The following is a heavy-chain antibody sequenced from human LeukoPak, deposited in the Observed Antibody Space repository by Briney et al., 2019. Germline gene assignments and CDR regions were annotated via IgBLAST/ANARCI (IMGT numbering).Heavy chain of an antibody. Sequence: PSETLSLTCAVSGGSISSGGYSWSWIRQPPGKGLEWIGYIYHSGSTYYNPSLKSRVTISVDRSKNQFSLKLSSVTAADTAVYYCARAAKVYCSGGSCGGFDPWGQGTLVTVSS. V-gene: IGHV4-30-2*01. CDR1: GGSISSGGYS. CDR2: IYHSGST. D-gene: IGHD2-15*01. J-gene: IGHJ5*02. CDR3: ARAAKVYCSGGSCGGFDP.